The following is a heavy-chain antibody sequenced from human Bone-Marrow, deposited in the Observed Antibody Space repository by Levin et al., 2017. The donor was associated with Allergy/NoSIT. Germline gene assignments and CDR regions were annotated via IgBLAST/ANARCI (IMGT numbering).Heavy chain of an antibody. CDR1: GFTFSFHT. CDR2: TARTGSSM. J-gene: IGHJ5*01. D-gene: IGHD5-18*01. CDR3: ARPGYTLGLSFES. V-gene: IGHV3-48*01. Sequence: TGGSLRLSCAVSGFTFSFHTIHWVRQAPGKGLEWISFIDTARTGSSMYYADSVKGRFTISRDDAKNSVDLQLSSPRVDDTAVYYCARPGYTLGLSFESWGLGTQVTVSS.